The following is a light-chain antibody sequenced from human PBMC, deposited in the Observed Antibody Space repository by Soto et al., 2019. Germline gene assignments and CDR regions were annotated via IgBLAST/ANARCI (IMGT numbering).Light chain of an antibody. V-gene: IGLV2-14*01. Sequence: QSALTQPASVSGSPGQSITISCTGTSSDVGGYNYVSWYQQHPGKAPKLMIYEVNNRPSGVSNRFSGSKSGNTASLTISGLQAEDEADYYCSSYTSSSTHNYVFGTGTKLTVL. CDR1: SSDVGGYNY. CDR3: SSYTSSSTHNYV. CDR2: EVN. J-gene: IGLJ1*01.